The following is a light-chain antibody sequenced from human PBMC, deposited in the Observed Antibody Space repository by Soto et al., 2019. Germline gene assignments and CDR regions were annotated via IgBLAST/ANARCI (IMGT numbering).Light chain of an antibody. CDR3: TSSTSSITYV. Sequence: QSVLTQPASVSGSPGQSITISCTGTSSDVGGYNYVSWYQQHPGKAPKLMIYEVANRPSGVSNRFSGSKSGNTASLTISGLQAEDEADYYCTSSTSSITYVFGTGTKLTVL. V-gene: IGLV2-14*01. CDR2: EVA. CDR1: SSDVGGYNY. J-gene: IGLJ1*01.